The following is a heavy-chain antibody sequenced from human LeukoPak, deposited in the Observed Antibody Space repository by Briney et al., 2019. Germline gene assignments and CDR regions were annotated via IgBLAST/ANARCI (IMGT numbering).Heavy chain of an antibody. D-gene: IGHD1-26*01. CDR1: GFTFSSYW. CDR3: ARYTSNVVGKRHYFDY. Sequence: GGSLWLSCAASGFTFSSYWMSWVRQAPGKGLEWVANIKQDGSEKYYADSVKGRFTISRDNAKNSLYLQMNSLRAEDTAVYYCARYTSNVVGKRHYFDYWGQGTLVTVSS. CDR2: IKQDGSEK. V-gene: IGHV3-7*01. J-gene: IGHJ4*02.